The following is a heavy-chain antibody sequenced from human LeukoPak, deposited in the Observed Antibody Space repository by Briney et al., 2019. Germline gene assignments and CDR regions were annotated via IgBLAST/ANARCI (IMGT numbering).Heavy chain of an antibody. CDR1: GYTFTSYS. D-gene: IGHD2-15*01. CDR3: ARASYCSDGSCYSDY. Sequence: ASVKVSCKASGYTFTSYSISWVRQAPGQGLEWMGWISAYNGDTIYAQKVKGRVTMTTDTSTSTAYMELRSLKSDDTAVYYCARASYCSDGSCYSDYWGQGTLVTVSS. J-gene: IGHJ4*02. V-gene: IGHV1-18*01. CDR2: ISAYNGDT.